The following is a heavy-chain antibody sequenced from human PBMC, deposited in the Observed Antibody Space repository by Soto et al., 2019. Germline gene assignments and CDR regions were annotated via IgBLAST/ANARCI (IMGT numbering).Heavy chain of an antibody. V-gene: IGHV4-30-4*01. J-gene: IGHJ4*02. CDR1: GGSVSSGDYF. Sequence: LSLTCTVSGGSVSSGDYFWSWIRQPPGKGLEWIGYIYDSGSSCYNPSLKSRVTMSVDTSKNQFSLKLRSVTAADTAMYYCAREKGYISGPKNFDSWGQGTLVTVSS. CDR3: AREKGYISGPKNFDS. CDR2: IYDSGSS. D-gene: IGHD5-12*01.